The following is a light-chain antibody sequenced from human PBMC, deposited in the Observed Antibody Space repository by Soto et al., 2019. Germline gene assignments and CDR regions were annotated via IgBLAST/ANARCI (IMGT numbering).Light chain of an antibody. CDR1: SSDVGGYNY. CDR2: DVS. Sequence: QSALTQPASVSGSPGQSITISCTGTSSDVGGYNYVSWYQQHPGKAPKFMIYDVSNRPSGVSNRFSGSKSGNTASLTISGIQAADEEEYSGSSYTRSITIGHGVFGGGTKLTVL. CDR3: SSYTRSITIGHGV. V-gene: IGLV2-14*01. J-gene: IGLJ2*01.